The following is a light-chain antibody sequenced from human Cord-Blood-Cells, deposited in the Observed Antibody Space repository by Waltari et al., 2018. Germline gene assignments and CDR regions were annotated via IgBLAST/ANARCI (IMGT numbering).Light chain of an antibody. J-gene: IGKJ1*01. V-gene: IGKV3-15*01. CDR3: QQYNNWPPWT. CDR2: GAS. CDR1: QRVSSN. Sequence: EIVMTQPPATLSVSPGERATPSCRASQRVSSNLAWYQQNTGQAPRLLIYGASTRATGIAARFSGSGSGTEVTLTISSLQSEEFAVYYCQQYNNWPPWTFGQGTKVEIK.